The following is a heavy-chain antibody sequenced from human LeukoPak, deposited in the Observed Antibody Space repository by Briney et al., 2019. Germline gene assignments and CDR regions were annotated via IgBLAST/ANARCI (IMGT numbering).Heavy chain of an antibody. CDR1: GGSISSHY. J-gene: IGHJ4*01. D-gene: IGHD3-3*01. CDR2: IYYSGST. CDR3: ARAITIFGGDYFDY. V-gene: IGHV4-59*11. Sequence: PSETLSLTCTVSGGSISSHYWSWIRQPPGKGLEWIGYIYYSGSTNYNPSLKSRVTISVDTSKNQFSLKLSSVTAADTAVYYCARAITIFGGDYFDYWGQEPWSPSPQ.